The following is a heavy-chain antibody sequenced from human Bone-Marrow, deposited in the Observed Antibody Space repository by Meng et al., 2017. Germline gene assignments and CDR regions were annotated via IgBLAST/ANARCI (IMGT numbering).Heavy chain of an antibody. CDR1: GFSFSSYW. V-gene: IGHV3-74*02. CDR2: IDSDGTNT. CDR3: ASRSSSYYGG. D-gene: IGHD6-13*01. J-gene: IGHJ4*02. Sequence: EVQLVEAGGGLVNPGGSLRLSGAASGFSFSSYWMHWVRQAPGKGLVWVSRIDSDGTNTHYADSVKGRFTISRDNAKNTLYLQMNSLRAEDTAVYFCASRSSSYYGGWGQGTLVTVSS.